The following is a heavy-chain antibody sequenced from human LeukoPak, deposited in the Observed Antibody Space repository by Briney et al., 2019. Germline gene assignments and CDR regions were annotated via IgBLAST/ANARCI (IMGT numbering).Heavy chain of an antibody. CDR2: IIPIFGTA. CDR1: GFTFNNYA. V-gene: IGHV1-69*05. Sequence: GGSLRLSCAASGFTFNNYAISWVRQAPGQGLEWMGGIIPIFGTANYAQKFQGRVTITTDESTSTAYMELSSLGSEDTAVYYCARAWYSSSWSLDYWGQGTLVTVSS. D-gene: IGHD6-13*01. CDR3: ARAWYSSSWSLDY. J-gene: IGHJ4*02.